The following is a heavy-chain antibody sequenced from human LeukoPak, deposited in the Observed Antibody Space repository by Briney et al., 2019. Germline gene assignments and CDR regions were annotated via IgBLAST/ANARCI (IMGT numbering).Heavy chain of an antibody. V-gene: IGHV4-59*01. J-gene: IGHJ4*02. Sequence: SETLSLTCTVSGGSISSYYWSWIRQPPGKGLEWIGYIYYSGSTNYNPSLKSRITISVDTSKNQFSLKLSSVTAADTAVYYCATSPGYGDDYFDYWGQGTLVTVSS. CDR1: GGSISSYY. CDR3: ATSPGYGDDYFDY. D-gene: IGHD4-17*01. CDR2: IYYSGST.